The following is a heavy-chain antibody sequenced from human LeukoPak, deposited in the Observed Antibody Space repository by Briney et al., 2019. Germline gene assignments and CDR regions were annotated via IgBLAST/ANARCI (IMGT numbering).Heavy chain of an antibody. V-gene: IGHV4-31*03. Sequence: SETLSLSCTVSGGSISSGGYYWSWIRQHPGKGLEWIGYIYYSGSTSYNPSLKSRGTISADTSKNQFSLKVTSVTAADTAVYYCASGRTPYYFDYWGQGTLVTVSS. J-gene: IGHJ4*02. CDR1: GGSISSGGYY. CDR2: IYYSGST. CDR3: ASGRTPYYFDY.